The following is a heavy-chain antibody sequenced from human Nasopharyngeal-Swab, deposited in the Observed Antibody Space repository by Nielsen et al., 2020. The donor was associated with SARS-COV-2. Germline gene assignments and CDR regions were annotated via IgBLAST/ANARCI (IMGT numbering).Heavy chain of an antibody. CDR1: GGSISSYY. D-gene: IGHD3-22*01. CDR3: ARGNYYYDSSGRSVDY. CDR2: IYYSGST. Sequence: SETLSLTCTVSGGSISSYYWSWIRQPPRKGLEWIGYIYYSGSTNYNPSLKSRVTISVDTSKNQFSLKLSSVTAADTAVYYCARGNYYYDSSGRSVDYWGQGTLVTVSS. V-gene: IGHV4-59*08. J-gene: IGHJ4*02.